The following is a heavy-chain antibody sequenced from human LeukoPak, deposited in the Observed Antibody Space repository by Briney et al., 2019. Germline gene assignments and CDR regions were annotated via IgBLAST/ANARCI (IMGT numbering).Heavy chain of an antibody. D-gene: IGHD1-1*01. CDR3: AKDPGHRLEKGDY. CDR1: GFTFSSYA. Sequence: GGSLRLSCAASGFTFSSYAMSWVRQAPGKGLEWVSAISGSGGSTYYADPVKGRFTISRDNYKNTLYLQMNSLRAEDTAVYYCAKDPGHRLEKGDYWGQGTLVTVSS. J-gene: IGHJ4*02. V-gene: IGHV3-23*01. CDR2: ISGSGGST.